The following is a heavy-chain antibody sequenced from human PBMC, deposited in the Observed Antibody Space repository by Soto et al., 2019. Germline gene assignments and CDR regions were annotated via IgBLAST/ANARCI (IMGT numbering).Heavy chain of an antibody. CDR1: GFTFSSYA. V-gene: IGHV3-23*01. J-gene: IGHJ3*02. CDR2: ISGSGGST. Sequence: GGSLRLSCAASGFTFSSYAMSWVRQAPGKGLEWVSAISGSGGSTYCADSVKGRFTISRDNSKNTLYLQMNSLRAEDTAVYYCARDHLVLMVYATNDAFDIWGQGTMVTVSS. CDR3: ARDHLVLMVYATNDAFDI. D-gene: IGHD2-8*01.